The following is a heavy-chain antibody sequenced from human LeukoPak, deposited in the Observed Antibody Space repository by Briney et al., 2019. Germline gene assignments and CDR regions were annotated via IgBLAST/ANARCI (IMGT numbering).Heavy chain of an antibody. CDR2: ILTNGDST. Sequence: GGSLRLSCSASGFTFSSHAFNWVRQAPGKGLGYVSAILTNGDSTYYADSVKGRFTVSRDNSKNTLYLQMSSLRPENTAVYYCVRVAAAGTNDYWGQGTLVTVSS. CDR1: GFTFSSHA. J-gene: IGHJ4*02. V-gene: IGHV3-64D*06. D-gene: IGHD6-13*01. CDR3: VRVAAAGTNDY.